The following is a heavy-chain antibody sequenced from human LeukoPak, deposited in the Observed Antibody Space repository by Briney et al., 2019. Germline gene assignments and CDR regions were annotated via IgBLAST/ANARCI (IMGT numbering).Heavy chain of an antibody. V-gene: IGHV3-7*01. CDR1: GFTFSSYW. D-gene: IGHD5-18*01. J-gene: IGHJ4*02. CDR2: IKQDGSEK. CDR3: AREEVNTAMASFDY. Sequence: PGGSLRLSCAASGFTFSSYWMSWVRQAPGKGLEWVANIKQDGSEKYYVDSVKGRFTISRDSAKNSLYLQMNSLRAEDTAVYYCAREEVNTAMASFDYWGQGTLVTVSS.